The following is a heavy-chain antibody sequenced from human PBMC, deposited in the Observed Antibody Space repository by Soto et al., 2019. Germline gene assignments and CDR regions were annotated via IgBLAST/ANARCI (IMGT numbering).Heavy chain of an antibody. V-gene: IGHV1-18*01. D-gene: IGHD2-15*01. Sequence: QVQLVQSGAEVRKPGASVKVSCKASGYTFSTSGMSWLRQAPGQGLEWMGWISTYNGDTNDAPKFQDRVTMTSDTSTSTVYMEPRSLRSDDTAVYYCARAGAAPCYSYGIDVWGQGTRVTVSS. J-gene: IGHJ6*02. CDR1: GYTFSTSG. CDR2: ISTYNGDT. CDR3: ARAGAAPCYSYGIDV.